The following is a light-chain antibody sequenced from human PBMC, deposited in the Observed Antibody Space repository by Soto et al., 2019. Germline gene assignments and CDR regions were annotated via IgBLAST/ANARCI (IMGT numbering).Light chain of an antibody. Sequence: DIVMTQAPDSLAWSLGERATINCKSSQRVLSSSNNHNHLAWYQQKPGQPPRLLIYWASTRESGVPDRFSGGGSGTDFSLTISSLQAEDVAVYYCQQYYTTTLTFGGGIKVEI. CDR1: QRVLSSSNNHNH. CDR3: QQYYTTTLT. CDR2: WAS. J-gene: IGKJ4*01. V-gene: IGKV4-1*01.